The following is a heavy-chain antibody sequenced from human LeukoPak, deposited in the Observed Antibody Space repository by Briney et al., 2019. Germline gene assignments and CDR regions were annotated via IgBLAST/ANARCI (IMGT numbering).Heavy chain of an antibody. J-gene: IGHJ4*02. CDR3: ARDGRYSSGWVWDY. CDR1: GGTFSSYA. CDR2: IIPIFGTA. D-gene: IGHD6-19*01. V-gene: IGHV1-69*01. Sequence: SVKVFCKASGGTFSSYAISWVRQAPGQGLEGMGGIIPIFGTANYAQKFQGRVAITADESTSTAYMELSSLRSEDTAVYYCARDGRYSSGWVWDYWGQGTLVTVPS.